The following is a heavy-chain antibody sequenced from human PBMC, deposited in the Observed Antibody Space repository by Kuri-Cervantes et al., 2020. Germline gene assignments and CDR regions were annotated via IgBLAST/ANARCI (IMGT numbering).Heavy chain of an antibody. J-gene: IGHJ4*02. Sequence: GESLKISCAASGFTVSSNYMSWVRQAPGKGLEWVAVISYDGSNKYYADSVKGRFTISRDNAKNSLYLQMNSLRAEDTAVYYCARAPAMVTRYHFDYWGQGTLVTVSS. V-gene: IGHV3-30-3*01. CDR1: GFTVSSNY. CDR2: ISYDGSNK. CDR3: ARAPAMVTRYHFDY. D-gene: IGHD5-18*01.